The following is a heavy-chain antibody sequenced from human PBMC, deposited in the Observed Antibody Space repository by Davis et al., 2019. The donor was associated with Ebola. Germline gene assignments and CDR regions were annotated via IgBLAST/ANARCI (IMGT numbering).Heavy chain of an antibody. CDR1: GYAFTSYG. J-gene: IGHJ4*02. CDR2: INPHNGNT. D-gene: IGHD1-1*01. CDR3: ARAQFPTTSDH. V-gene: IGHV1-18*04. Sequence: ASVKVSCKASGYAFTSYGITWVRQAPGQGLEWMGWINPHNGNTNYAQNVQGRVTMTTDTSTSTAYMEVGSLRSDDTAVYYCARAQFPTTSDHWGQGTLVTVSS.